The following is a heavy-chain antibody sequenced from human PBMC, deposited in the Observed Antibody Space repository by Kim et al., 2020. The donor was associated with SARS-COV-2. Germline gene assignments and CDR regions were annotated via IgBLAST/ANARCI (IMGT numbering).Heavy chain of an antibody. J-gene: IGHJ4*02. D-gene: IGHD3-10*01. CDR2: IRCNGDT. Sequence: ASVKVSCKTSGYTFTYYAIHWVRQAPGLGLEWLGYIRCNGDTKYSGKVQGRVAISSDKSATTVYMELYRLTSEDTAVYYCARDLSLGAIYGFDYWGQGSRVTVSS. CDR1: GYTFTYYA. CDR3: ARDLSLGAIYGFDY. V-gene: IGHV1-3*01.